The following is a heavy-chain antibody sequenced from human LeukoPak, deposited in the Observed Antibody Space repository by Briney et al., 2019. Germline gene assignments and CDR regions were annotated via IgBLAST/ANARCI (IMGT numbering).Heavy chain of an antibody. D-gene: IGHD3-10*01. CDR3: ARILHGLGRRRAFDI. V-gene: IGHV2-70*11. Sequence: SGPALVKPTQTLTLTCTFSGFSLSTSGMCVSWIRQPPGKALEWLARIDWDDDKYYSTSLKTRLTISKDTSKNQVVLTMTNMDPVDTATYYCARILHGLGRRRAFDIWGQGTMVTVSS. CDR2: IDWDDDK. CDR1: GFSLSTSGMC. J-gene: IGHJ3*02.